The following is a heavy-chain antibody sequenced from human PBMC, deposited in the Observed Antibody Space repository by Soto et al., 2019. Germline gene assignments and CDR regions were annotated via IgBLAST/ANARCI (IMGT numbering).Heavy chain of an antibody. CDR1: GYTFTSYA. CDR3: ARDGAVAGDSNFDY. Sequence: GASVKVSCKASGYTFTSYAMHWVRQAPGQRLEWMGWINGGNGNTKYSQKFQGRVTITRDTSASTAYMELSSLRSEDTAVYYCARDGAVAGDSNFDYWGQGTLVTVSS. D-gene: IGHD6-19*01. J-gene: IGHJ4*02. V-gene: IGHV1-3*01. CDR2: INGGNGNT.